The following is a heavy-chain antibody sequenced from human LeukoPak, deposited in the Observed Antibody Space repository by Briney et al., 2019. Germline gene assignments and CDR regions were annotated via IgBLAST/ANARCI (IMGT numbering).Heavy chain of an antibody. Sequence: SETLSLTCAVSGYSISSGYYWGWIRQPAGNGLEWIGSIYHSGSTYYNPSLKSRVTISVDTTKNQFSLKLSSVTASDTAVYYCARHSGIAARRGGYFDYWGQGTLVTVSS. D-gene: IGHD6-6*01. V-gene: IGHV4-38-2*01. CDR1: GYSISSGYY. J-gene: IGHJ4*02. CDR3: ARHSGIAARRGGYFDY. CDR2: IYHSGST.